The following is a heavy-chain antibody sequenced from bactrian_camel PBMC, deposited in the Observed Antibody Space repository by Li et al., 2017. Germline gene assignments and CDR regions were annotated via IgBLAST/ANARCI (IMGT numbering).Heavy chain of an antibody. CDR1: GLATASNY. Sequence: HVQLVESGGGSVQAGGSLRLSCVRSGLATASNYMGWFRQEPGKEREGVAVIYTTAENTYYADSVKGRFTISKDNAKNTLYLRMNSLKPEDTAKYYCAARYPDYRWPVRMGEPYEYKHWGQGTQVTVS. V-gene: IGHV3S63*01. J-gene: IGHJ4*01. CDR2: IYTTAENT. CDR3: AARYPDYRWPVRMGEPYEYKH. D-gene: IGHD3*01.